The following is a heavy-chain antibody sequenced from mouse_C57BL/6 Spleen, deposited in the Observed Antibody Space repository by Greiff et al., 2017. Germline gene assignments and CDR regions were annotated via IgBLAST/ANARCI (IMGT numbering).Heavy chain of an antibody. CDR2: IHPNSGST. V-gene: IGHV1-64*01. CDR3: ADGYYPAWFAY. CDR1: GYTFTSYW. D-gene: IGHD2-3*01. Sequence: QVQLQQPGAELVKPGASVKLSCKASGYTFTSYWMHWVKQRPGQGLEWIGMIHPNSGSTNYNEKFKSKATLTVDNSSSTVYMQLSSLTAEDSAVYYCADGYYPAWFAYWGQGTLVTVSA. J-gene: IGHJ3*01.